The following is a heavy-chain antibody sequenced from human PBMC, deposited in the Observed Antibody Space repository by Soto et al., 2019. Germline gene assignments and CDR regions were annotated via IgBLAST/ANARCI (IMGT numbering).Heavy chain of an antibody. Sequence: SETLSLTCTVSGGSISSGGYYWSWIRQHPGKGLEWIGYIYYSGSTYYNPSLKSRVTISVDTSKNQFSLKLSSVTAADTAVYSCARSPWIQLWFDYYGMDVWGQGTTVTVSS. V-gene: IGHV4-31*03. CDR2: IYYSGST. J-gene: IGHJ6*02. D-gene: IGHD5-18*01. CDR1: GGSISSGGYY. CDR3: ARSPWIQLWFDYYGMDV.